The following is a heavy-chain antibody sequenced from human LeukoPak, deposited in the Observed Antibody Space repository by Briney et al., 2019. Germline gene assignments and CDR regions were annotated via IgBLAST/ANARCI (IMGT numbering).Heavy chain of an antibody. V-gene: IGHV4-59*01. CDR2: IYYTGIT. D-gene: IGHD4-11*01. CDR3: ARDYSTSYYYYGMDL. CDR1: GGSISNYY. J-gene: IGHJ6*02. Sequence: SETLSLTCTVSGGSISNYYWSWIRQPPGKGLEWIGYIYYTGITNYNPSLKSRVTISVDTSKNQFSLKLNSVTAADTAVYYCARDYSTSYYYYGMDLWGRGTTVTVSS.